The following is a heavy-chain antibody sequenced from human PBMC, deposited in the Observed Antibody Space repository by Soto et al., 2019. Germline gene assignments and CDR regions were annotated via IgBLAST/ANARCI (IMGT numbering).Heavy chain of an antibody. J-gene: IGHJ4*02. Sequence: EVQLLESGGGLVQPGGSLRLSCAASGFTFSSYPMNWVRKAPGKGLEWVSVISGSGGSTYYADSVKGRFTISRDNSKNTLYLQMNSLRAEDTAVYYCARRGPGTYFDYWGQGTLVTVSS. CDR1: GFTFSSYP. D-gene: IGHD6-13*01. CDR3: ARRGPGTYFDY. V-gene: IGHV3-23*01. CDR2: ISGSGGST.